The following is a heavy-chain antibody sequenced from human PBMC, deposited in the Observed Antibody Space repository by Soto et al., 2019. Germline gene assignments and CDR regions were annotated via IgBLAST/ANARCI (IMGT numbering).Heavy chain of an antibody. CDR3: ARDPTRGTSSSAWFDP. D-gene: IGHD6-6*01. V-gene: IGHV6-1*01. CDR1: GDSVSSNSAA. Sequence: PSQTLSLTCAISGDSVSSNSAAWNWIRQSPSRGLEWMGRTYYRSKWYNDYAVSVKSRITINPDTSKNQFSLQLNSVTPEDTAVYYCARDPTRGTSSSAWFDPWGQGTLVTVSS. J-gene: IGHJ5*02. CDR2: TYYRSKWYN.